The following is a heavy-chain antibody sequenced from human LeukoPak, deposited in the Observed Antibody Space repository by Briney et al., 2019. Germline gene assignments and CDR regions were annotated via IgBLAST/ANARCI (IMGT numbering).Heavy chain of an antibody. J-gene: IGHJ4*02. CDR3: ARVGSGWYDFDY. V-gene: IGHV3-53*04. CDR2: IYSGSSST. CDR1: GFTVSSNY. D-gene: IGHD6-19*01. Sequence: GGSLRLSCAASGFTVSSNYMSWVRQAPGKALEWVSVIYSGSSSTYYTDSVKGRFTISRHNSKNTLYLQMNSLRAEDTAVYYCARVGSGWYDFDYWGQGTLVTVSS.